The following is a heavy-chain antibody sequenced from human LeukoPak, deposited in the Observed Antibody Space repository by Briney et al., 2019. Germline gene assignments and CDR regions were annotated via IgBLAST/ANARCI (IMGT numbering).Heavy chain of an antibody. J-gene: IGHJ5*02. Sequence: SQTLSLTCAVSGGSISSGGYSWSWIRQPPGKGLEWIGYIYHSGSTYYSPSLKSRVTISVDRSKNQFSLKLSSVTAADTAVYYCARGAKYCTNGVCYTGWFDPWGQGTLVTVSS. CDR2: IYHSGST. D-gene: IGHD2-8*01. CDR1: GGSISSGGYS. V-gene: IGHV4-30-2*01. CDR3: ARGAKYCTNGVCYTGWFDP.